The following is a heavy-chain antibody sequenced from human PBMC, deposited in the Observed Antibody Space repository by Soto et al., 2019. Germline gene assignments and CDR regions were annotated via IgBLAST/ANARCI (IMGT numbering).Heavy chain of an antibody. CDR3: ATGTAAPAH. D-gene: IGHD6-13*01. J-gene: IGHJ1*01. Sequence: EVQLLESGGGLVQPGGSLRLSCAASGFTFSNFDMSWVRQAPGKGLEWVSGNSTSGGTTYYADSVKGRFTSSRDNSKNTLYLQMTSLRAEDTAVYYCATGTAAPAHWGQGTLVTVSS. V-gene: IGHV3-23*01. CDR1: GFTFSNFD. CDR2: NSTSGGTT.